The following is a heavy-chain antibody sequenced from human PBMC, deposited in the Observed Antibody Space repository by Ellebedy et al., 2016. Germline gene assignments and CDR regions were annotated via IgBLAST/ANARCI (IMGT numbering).Heavy chain of an antibody. Sequence: GGSLRLSXAASGFTFSSYGMHWVRQAPGKGLEWVAVIWYDGSNKYYADSVKGRFTISRDNSKNTLYLQMNSLRAEDTAVYYCARDLSPKSGYDNSEPGYWGQGTLVTVSS. CDR2: IWYDGSNK. CDR3: ARDLSPKSGYDNSEPGY. J-gene: IGHJ4*02. V-gene: IGHV3-33*01. CDR1: GFTFSSYG. D-gene: IGHD5-12*01.